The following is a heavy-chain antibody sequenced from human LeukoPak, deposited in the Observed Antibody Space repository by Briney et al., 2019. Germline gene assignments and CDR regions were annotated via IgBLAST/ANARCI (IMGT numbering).Heavy chain of an antibody. CDR1: GFTFSSYW. D-gene: IGHD3-10*01. Sequence: GGSLRLSCAASGFTFSSYWMSWVRQAQGKGLEWVANIKQDESEKYYVDSVKGRFTISRDNAKNSLYLQMNSLRAEDTAVYYCARKLMVRGVIITSYFDYWGQGTLVTVSS. CDR3: ARKLMVRGVIITSYFDY. J-gene: IGHJ4*02. CDR2: IKQDESEK. V-gene: IGHV3-7*03.